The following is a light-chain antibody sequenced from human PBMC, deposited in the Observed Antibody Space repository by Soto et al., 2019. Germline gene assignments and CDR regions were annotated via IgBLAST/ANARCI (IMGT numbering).Light chain of an antibody. V-gene: IGKV1-5*01. CDR3: QQYNSFPWT. CDR1: HYVSRW. Sequence: DIQMTPSPSTLSESVGDRVSFSCRVSHYVSRWLAWYQQRPGKAPSLLITDASKLESGVPPRFNGRRSETEFTLTIRNLQPDDFATYYCQQYNSFPWTFGLGTKVDIK. J-gene: IGKJ1*01. CDR2: DAS.